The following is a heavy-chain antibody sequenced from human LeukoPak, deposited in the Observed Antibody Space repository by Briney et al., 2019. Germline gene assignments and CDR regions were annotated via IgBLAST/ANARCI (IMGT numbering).Heavy chain of an antibody. V-gene: IGHV4-34*01. J-gene: IGHJ4*02. D-gene: IGHD5-18*01. CDR3: ARGLTGYSNYFDY. CDR1: GGSLSSHY. Sequence: PSEPLSLPCTLSGGSLSSHYWSGLRPPPGKAVVGSGEINHSGTTNYNPALKSRVTISVDTSKNQFSLKLSSVTAADTAVYYCARGLTGYSNYFDYWGQGTLVTVSS. CDR2: INHSGTT.